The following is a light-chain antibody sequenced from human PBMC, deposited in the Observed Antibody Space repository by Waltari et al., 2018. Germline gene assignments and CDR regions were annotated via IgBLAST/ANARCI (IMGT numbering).Light chain of an antibody. CDR3: QQYGKSPPQT. Sequence: EIILTQSPGTLSLSPGERATLSCRASQSVSSSYLAWYQQKPGQAPRLLIYGASSRATGIPDRFSGSGSGTDFTLTISRLEPEDFAMYYCQQYGKSPPQTFGQGTKVEIK. CDR1: QSVSSSY. CDR2: GAS. J-gene: IGKJ1*01. V-gene: IGKV3-20*01.